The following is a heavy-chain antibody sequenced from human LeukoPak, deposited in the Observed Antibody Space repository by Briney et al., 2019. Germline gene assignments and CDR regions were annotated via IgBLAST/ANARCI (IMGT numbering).Heavy chain of an antibody. CDR2: INHSGST. CDR3: VSHFQAPGDY. CDR1: GGSFSGYY. V-gene: IGHV4-34*01. D-gene: IGHD3-3*02. J-gene: IGHJ4*02. Sequence: SETLSLTCAVYGGSFSGYYWSWIRQPPGKGLEWIGEINHSGSTNYNPSLKSRVTISVDTSKNQFSLKLSSVTAADTAVYYCVSHFQAPGDYWGQGTLVTVSS.